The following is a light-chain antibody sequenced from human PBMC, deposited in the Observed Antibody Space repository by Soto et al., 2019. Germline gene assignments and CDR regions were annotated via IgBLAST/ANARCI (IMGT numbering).Light chain of an antibody. Sequence: EIVLTQSPGTLSLSPGERATLSCRASQSVSYSYITWFQQKPGQAPRLFIYGTSSRATGIPDRFSGSGSGTDFTLTISRLEAEDFAVYYCQQYGRSMYTFGQGTKLEIK. V-gene: IGKV3-20*01. CDR2: GTS. CDR3: QQYGRSMYT. CDR1: QSVSYSY. J-gene: IGKJ2*01.